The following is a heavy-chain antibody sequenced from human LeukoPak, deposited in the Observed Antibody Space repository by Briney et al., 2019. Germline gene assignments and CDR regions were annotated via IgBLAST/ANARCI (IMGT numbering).Heavy chain of an antibody. CDR3: ARGNHYAFDL. D-gene: IGHD3-10*01. V-gene: IGHV3-74*01. Sequence: GGSLRLSCAASGFTFRSYWIHWVRQAPGKGPVWVSRIDPDGSSTNYADSVKGRFTISRDNAKNTLSLQLNSLRAEDTAVYYCARGNHYAFDLWGQGTVVTVSS. J-gene: IGHJ3*01. CDR2: IDPDGSST. CDR1: GFTFRSYW.